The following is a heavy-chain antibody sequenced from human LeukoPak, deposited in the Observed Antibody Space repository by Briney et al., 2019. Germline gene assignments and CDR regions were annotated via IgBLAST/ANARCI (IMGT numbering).Heavy chain of an antibody. Sequence: GGSLRLSCVASGFPFSSFAMNWVRQAPGKGVEWVSSFSGDGGITYYADSVKGRFTISRDKSKNALYLQMDSLRAEDTAVYYCSTVEWYHLQHWGQGTLVTVPS. CDR2: FSGDGGIT. CDR3: STVEWYHLQH. CDR1: GFPFSSFA. D-gene: IGHD3-3*01. J-gene: IGHJ1*01. V-gene: IGHV3-23*01.